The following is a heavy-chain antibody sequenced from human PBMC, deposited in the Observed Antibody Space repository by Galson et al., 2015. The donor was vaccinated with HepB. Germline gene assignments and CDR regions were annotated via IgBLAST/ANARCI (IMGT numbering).Heavy chain of an antibody. D-gene: IGHD1-1*01. CDR3: ARGLTGPKEDFFDY. Sequence: SLRLSCAASGFTFSSYGMHWVRQAPGKGLEWVAVIWYDGSNKYYADSVKGRFTISRDNSKNTLYLQMNSLRAEDTAVYYCARGLTGPKEDFFDYWGQGTLVTVSS. CDR2: IWYDGSNK. V-gene: IGHV3-33*08. J-gene: IGHJ4*02. CDR1: GFTFSSYG.